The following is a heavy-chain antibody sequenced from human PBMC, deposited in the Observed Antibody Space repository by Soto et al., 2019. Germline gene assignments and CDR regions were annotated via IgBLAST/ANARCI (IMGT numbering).Heavy chain of an antibody. Sequence: QVQLVESGGGVVQPGRSLRLSCAASGFTFSSYGMHWVRQAPGKGLEWVAVISYDGSNKYYADSVKGRFTISRDNSKNTLYLQMNSLRAEDTAVYYCAKDLIAVARLGGGGTVYWGQGTLVTVSS. CDR3: AKDLIAVARLGGGGTVY. J-gene: IGHJ4*02. D-gene: IGHD6-19*01. CDR1: GFTFSSYG. V-gene: IGHV3-30*18. CDR2: ISYDGSNK.